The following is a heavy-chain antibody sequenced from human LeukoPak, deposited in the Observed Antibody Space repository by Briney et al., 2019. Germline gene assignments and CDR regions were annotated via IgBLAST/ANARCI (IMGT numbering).Heavy chain of an antibody. Sequence: ASVKVSCKASGGTFSSYDINWVRQATGQGLEWMGWMNPNSGNTGYAQKFQGRVTMTRNTSISTAYMELSSLRSEDTAVYYCARGLPQRGITIFGVVIEGYWFDSWGQGTLVTVSS. CDR2: MNPNSGNT. D-gene: IGHD3-3*01. CDR3: ARGLPQRGITIFGVVIEGYWFDS. J-gene: IGHJ5*01. V-gene: IGHV1-8*02. CDR1: GGTFSSYD.